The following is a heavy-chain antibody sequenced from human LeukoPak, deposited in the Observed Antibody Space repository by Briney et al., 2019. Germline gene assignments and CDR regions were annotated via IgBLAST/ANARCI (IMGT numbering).Heavy chain of an antibody. CDR3: AREIVVVTSWFDP. J-gene: IGHJ5*02. CDR1: GFTFSSYW. CDR2: IKQDGSEK. V-gene: IGHV3-7*01. Sequence: GGSLRLSCAASGFTFSSYWMSWVRQAPGKGLEWVANIKQDGSEKYYVDSVKGRFTISRDNAKNSLYLQMSSLRAEDTAVYYCAREIVVVTSWFDPWGQGTLVTVSS. D-gene: IGHD3-22*01.